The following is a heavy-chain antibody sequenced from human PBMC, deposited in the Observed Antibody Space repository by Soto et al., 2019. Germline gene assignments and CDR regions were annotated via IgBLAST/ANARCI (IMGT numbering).Heavy chain of an antibody. D-gene: IGHD2-15*01. CDR2: INHSGST. CDR3: ARGGIVVVVAASLGGTATDY. J-gene: IGHJ4*02. V-gene: IGHV4-34*01. Sequence: ETLSLTCAVYGGSFSGYYWSWIRQPPGKGLEWIGEINHSGSTNYNPSLKSRVTISVDTSKNQFSLKLSSVTAADTAVYYCARGGIVVVVAASLGGTATDYWGQGTLVTVSS. CDR1: GGSFSGYY.